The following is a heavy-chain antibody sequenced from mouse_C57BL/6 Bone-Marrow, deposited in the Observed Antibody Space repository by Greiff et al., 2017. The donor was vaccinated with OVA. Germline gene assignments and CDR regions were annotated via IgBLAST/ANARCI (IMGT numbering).Heavy chain of an antibody. CDR2: IWGVGST. D-gene: IGHD4-1*01. CDR3: ASDLDWDGGGFAY. V-gene: IGHV2-6*01. J-gene: IGHJ3*01. CDR1: GFSLTSYG. Sequence: QVTLKVSGPGLVAPSQSLSITCTVSGFSLTSYGVDWVRQSPGKGLEWLGVIWGVGSTNYNSALKSRLSISKDNSKSQVFLKMNSLQTDDTAMYYCASDLDWDGGGFAYWGQGTLVTVSA.